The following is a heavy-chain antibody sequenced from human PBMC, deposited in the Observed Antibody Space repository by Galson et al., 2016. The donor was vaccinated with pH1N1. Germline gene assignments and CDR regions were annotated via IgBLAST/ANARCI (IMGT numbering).Heavy chain of an antibody. Sequence: SVKVSCKAFGGTFSSYAITWVRQAPGQGLEWMGGVIPVFGTTNYAPKFQGRVTITAGESMSTAYMELSSLKSEDTAVYYCARGEGGCSGNNCYCAFEIWGQGTMVTVPS. J-gene: IGHJ3*02. CDR2: VIPVFGTT. CDR3: ARGEGGCSGNNCYCAFEI. V-gene: IGHV1-69*13. CDR1: GGTFSSYA. D-gene: IGHD2-15*01.